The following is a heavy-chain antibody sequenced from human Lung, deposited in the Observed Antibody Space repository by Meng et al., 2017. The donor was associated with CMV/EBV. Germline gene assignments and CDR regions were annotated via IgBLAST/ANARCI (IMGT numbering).Heavy chain of an antibody. Sequence: VSGGSIRSRNWWSWVRQTPGKGLEWIGEIYHSGITNYSPSLKSRVTISIDKSKNQFSLKLTSVTAADTAVYYCARGLYYDSGSYYSYWGQGTLVTVS. CDR1: GGSIRSRNW. CDR3: ARGLYYDSGSYYSY. D-gene: IGHD3-10*01. CDR2: IYHSGIT. J-gene: IGHJ4*02. V-gene: IGHV4-4*02.